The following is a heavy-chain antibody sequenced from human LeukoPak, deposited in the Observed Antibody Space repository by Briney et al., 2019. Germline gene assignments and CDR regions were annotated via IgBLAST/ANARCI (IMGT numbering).Heavy chain of an antibody. CDR2: MNPKNGNT. J-gene: IGHJ4*02. CDR3: TRGLYETGGYGAGG. Sequence: ASVKVSRKASGYTFINYDINWVRQATGQGLEWMGWMNPKNGNTGYAQRFQGRVTMTRDTSISTAYLQLSSLTSEDTAVYYCTRGLYETGGYGAGGWGQGTLVTVSS. V-gene: IGHV1-8*01. CDR1: GYTFINYD. D-gene: IGHD3-22*01.